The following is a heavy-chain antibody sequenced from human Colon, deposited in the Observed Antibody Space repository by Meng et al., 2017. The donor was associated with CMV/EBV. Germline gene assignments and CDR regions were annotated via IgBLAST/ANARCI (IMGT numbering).Heavy chain of an antibody. CDR3: AKDEGWDSSGYLRFYIDH. Sequence: GESLKISCVASGFIVSANYMTWVRQAPGKGLEWVSVIYNSGRTDYADSVRGRFTISRDTSQNTVYLQMNNLTPEDTAVYYCAKDEGWDSSGYLRFYIDHWGQGSLVTVSS. J-gene: IGHJ4*02. D-gene: IGHD3-22*01. CDR1: GFIVSANY. CDR2: IYNSGRT. V-gene: IGHV3-66*01.